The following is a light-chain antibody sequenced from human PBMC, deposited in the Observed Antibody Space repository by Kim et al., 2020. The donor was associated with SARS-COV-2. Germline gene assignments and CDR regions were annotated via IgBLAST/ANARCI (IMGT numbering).Light chain of an antibody. CDR3: QEYISWT. V-gene: IGKV1-5*03. J-gene: IGKJ1*01. CDR2: KAS. CDR1: QSISSW. Sequence: DIQMTQSPSTLSASVGDRVTITCRASQSISSWLAWYQQKPGKAPKVLIYKASSLESEVPSRFSGSGSGTEFTLTISSLQPDDFATYYCQEYISWTFGQGTKVDIK.